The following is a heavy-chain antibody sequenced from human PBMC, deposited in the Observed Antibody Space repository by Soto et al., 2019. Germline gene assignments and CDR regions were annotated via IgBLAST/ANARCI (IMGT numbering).Heavy chain of an antibody. CDR3: ARKRYCGGDCYYFDY. CDR1: GGTFSSYA. V-gene: IGHV1-69*13. Sequence: SVKVSGKASGGTFSSYAISWVRQAPGQGLEWMGGIIPIFGTANYAQKFQGRVTITADESTSTAYMELSSLRSEDTAVYYCARKRYCGGDCYYFDYWGQGTLVTVSS. J-gene: IGHJ4*02. CDR2: IIPIFGTA. D-gene: IGHD2-21*02.